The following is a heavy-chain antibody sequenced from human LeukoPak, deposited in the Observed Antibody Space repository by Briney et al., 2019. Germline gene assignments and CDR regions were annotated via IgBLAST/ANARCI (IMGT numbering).Heavy chain of an antibody. V-gene: IGHV1-2*02. CDR2: INPNSGGT. J-gene: IGHJ4*02. D-gene: IGHD5-18*01. CDR3: ARYTAMVRGFDY. CDR1: GYTFSGYY. Sequence: ASVKVSCKASGYTFSGYYMHWVRQAPGQGLEWMGWINPNSGGTNYAQKFQGRVTMTRDTSISTAYMELSRLRSDDTAVYYCARYTAMVRGFDYWGQGALVTVSS.